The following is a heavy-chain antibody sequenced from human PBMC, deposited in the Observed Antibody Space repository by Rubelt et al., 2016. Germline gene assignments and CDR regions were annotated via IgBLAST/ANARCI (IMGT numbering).Heavy chain of an antibody. V-gene: IGHV2-5*01. D-gene: IGHD3-10*01. CDR1: GFSLSTSGVG. CDR2: IYWNDDK. J-gene: IGHJ2*01. CDR3: AHSLYYYGSGSYYNVGWYFDR. Sequence: QITLKESGPTLVKPTQTLTLTCTFSGFSLSTSGVGVGWIRQPPGKALEWLALIYWNDDKRYSPSLKGRLTITKDTSKNQVVLTMTNMDPVDTATYYCAHSLYYYGSGSYYNVGWYFDRWGRGTLVTVSS.